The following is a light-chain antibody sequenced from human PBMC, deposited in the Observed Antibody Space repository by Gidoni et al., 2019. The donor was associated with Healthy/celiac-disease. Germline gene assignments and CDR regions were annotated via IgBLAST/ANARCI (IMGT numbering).Light chain of an antibody. V-gene: IGLV1-51*01. CDR3: GTWDSSLSAVV. Sequence: QSVLTQPPSVSAAPGQKVTISCPGCSSNIGNNYVSWYQQLPGTAPKLRIYDNNKRPSGIPDRFSGSRSGTSATLGITGLQTGDEADYYCGTWDSSLSAVVFGGGTKLTVL. CDR1: SSNIGNNY. J-gene: IGLJ2*01. CDR2: DNN.